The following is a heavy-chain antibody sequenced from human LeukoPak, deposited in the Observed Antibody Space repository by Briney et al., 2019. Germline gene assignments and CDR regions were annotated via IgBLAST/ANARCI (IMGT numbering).Heavy chain of an antibody. CDR2: ISYDGSNK. J-gene: IGHJ4*02. Sequence: XXASGSTFXSYAMHWVRQAPGKGLEWVAVISYDGSNKYYADSVKGRFTISRDNSKNTLYLQMNSLRAEDTAVYYCARGRGYSYGAFDYWGQGTLVTVSA. V-gene: IGHV3-30*04. CDR3: ARGRGYSYGAFDY. CDR1: GSTFXSYA. D-gene: IGHD5-18*01.